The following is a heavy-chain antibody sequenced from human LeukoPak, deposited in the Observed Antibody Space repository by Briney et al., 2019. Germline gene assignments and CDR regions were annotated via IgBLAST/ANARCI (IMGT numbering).Heavy chain of an antibody. V-gene: IGHV3-11*01. CDR3: ARESEGGGYCSGGSCYFDY. CDR2: ISSSGSTI. CDR1: GLTFSDYY. Sequence: GGSLRLSCAASGLTFSDYYMSWIRQAPGKGLEWVSYISSSGSTIYYADSVKGRFTISRDNAKNSLYLQMNSLRAEDTAVYYCARESEGGGYCSGGSCYFDYWGQGTLVTVSS. D-gene: IGHD2-15*01. J-gene: IGHJ4*02.